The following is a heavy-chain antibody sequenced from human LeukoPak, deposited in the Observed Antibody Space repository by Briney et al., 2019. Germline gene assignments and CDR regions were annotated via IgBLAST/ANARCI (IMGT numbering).Heavy chain of an antibody. D-gene: IGHD3-10*01. Sequence: SQTLSLTFAISGDSVSSNSATWNWIRQSPSRGLEWLGRTYYRSKWYSDYAVSVKSRITINPDTSKNQFSLHLNSVTPEDSAVYYCAGSRGSRGSAVDYWGQGTLVTVSS. CDR2: TYYRSKWYS. J-gene: IGHJ4*02. V-gene: IGHV6-1*01. CDR3: AGSRGSRGSAVDY. CDR1: GDSVSSNSAT.